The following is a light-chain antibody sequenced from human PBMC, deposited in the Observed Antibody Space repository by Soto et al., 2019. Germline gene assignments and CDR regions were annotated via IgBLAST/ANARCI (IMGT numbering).Light chain of an antibody. CDR3: QQYGSSPVT. CDR2: GAS. CDR1: QSVSSNY. V-gene: IGKV3-20*01. J-gene: IGKJ5*01. Sequence: ENGLTLSPGTPSLSPGERAALSCRSSQSVSSNYLAWYHQKPGQAPRLLIYGASSRATGIPDRFSGSGSGTDFTLTISRLEPEDFAVYYCQQYGSSPVTFGQGTRLEIK.